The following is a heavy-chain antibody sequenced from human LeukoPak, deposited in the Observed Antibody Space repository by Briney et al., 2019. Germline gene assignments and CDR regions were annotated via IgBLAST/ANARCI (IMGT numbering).Heavy chain of an antibody. J-gene: IGHJ4*02. CDR2: IKQDGSEK. V-gene: IGHV3-7*01. CDR3: ARDPLRGYSGYDY. Sequence: GGSLRLSCAASAFSLSAYNMNWVRQAPGKGLEWVANIKQDGSEKYYVDSVKGRFTISRDNAKNSLYLQMNSLRAEDTAVYYCARDPLRGYSGYDYWGQGTLVTVSS. CDR1: AFSLSAYN. D-gene: IGHD5-12*01.